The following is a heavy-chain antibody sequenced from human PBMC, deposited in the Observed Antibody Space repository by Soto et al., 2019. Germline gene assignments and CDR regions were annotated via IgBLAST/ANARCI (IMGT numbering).Heavy chain of an antibody. CDR2: IIPILGIA. D-gene: IGHD2-2*01. J-gene: IGHJ3*02. CDR3: ARGIVVVPAAMPDAFTYLLKNDAFDI. CDR1: GGTFSSYT. Sequence: SVKVSCKASGGTFSSYTISWVRQAPGQGLEWMGRIIPILGIANYAQKFQGRVTITADKSTSTAYMELSSLRSEDTAVYYCARGIVVVPAAMPDAFTYLLKNDAFDIWGQGTMVTVSS. V-gene: IGHV1-69*02.